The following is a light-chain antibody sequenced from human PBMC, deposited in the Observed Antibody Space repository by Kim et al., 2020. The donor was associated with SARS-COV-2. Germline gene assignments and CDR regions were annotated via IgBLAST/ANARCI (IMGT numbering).Light chain of an antibody. Sequence: SVSPVESASLSCKASQSVSNYVAWYQMKTGQAPRVIIFGAYMRASGIPARFSGSGSGTDFTLSISSLQSEDSAFYYCQHYNDWPGTFGQGTKLEI. CDR2: GAY. J-gene: IGKJ2*01. CDR1: QSVSNY. V-gene: IGKV3-15*01. CDR3: QHYNDWPGT.